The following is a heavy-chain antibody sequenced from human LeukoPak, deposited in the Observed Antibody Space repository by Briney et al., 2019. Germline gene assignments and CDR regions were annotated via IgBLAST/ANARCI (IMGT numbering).Heavy chain of an antibody. V-gene: IGHV3-30*18. D-gene: IGHD5-12*01. J-gene: IGHJ4*02. CDR3: ANPQSRGYDYLDY. CDR1: GFTFRNYG. CDR2: ISIDGSEK. Sequence: PGGSLRLSCAASGFTFRNYGMHWVPQAPGKERVWVAVISIDGSEKYYADSVKGRFTISRDNSKNMLYLQMNSLRGDDTAVYYCANPQSRGYDYLDYWGQGTLVTVSS.